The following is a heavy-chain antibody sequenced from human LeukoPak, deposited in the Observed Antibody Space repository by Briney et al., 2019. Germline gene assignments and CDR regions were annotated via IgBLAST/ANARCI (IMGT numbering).Heavy chain of an antibody. CDR1: GYTFTSYG. Sequence: ASVKVSCKASGYTFTSYGISWVRQAPGHGLEWMGGISPYNGNTNYVQKLQGRVTMTTDTSTSTAYMELRSLRSDDTAVYYCARDLHRVVVRGVPHYYYYMDVWGKGTTVTISS. CDR2: ISPYNGNT. D-gene: IGHD3-10*01. V-gene: IGHV1-18*01. J-gene: IGHJ6*03. CDR3: ARDLHRVVVRGVPHYYYYMDV.